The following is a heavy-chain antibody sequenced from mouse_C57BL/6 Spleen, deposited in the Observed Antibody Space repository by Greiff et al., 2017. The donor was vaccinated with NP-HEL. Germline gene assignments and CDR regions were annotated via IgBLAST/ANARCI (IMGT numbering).Heavy chain of an antibody. CDR2: INPSSGYT. J-gene: IGHJ2*01. Sequence: VKLMESGAELARPGASVKMSCKASGYTFTSYTMHWVKQRPGQGLEWIGYINPSSGYTKYNQKFKDKATLTADKSSSTAYMQLSSLTSEDSAVYYCARYGTTVVAGGYWGQGTTLTVSS. CDR3: ARYGTTVVAGGY. D-gene: IGHD1-1*01. CDR1: GYTFTSYT. V-gene: IGHV1-4*01.